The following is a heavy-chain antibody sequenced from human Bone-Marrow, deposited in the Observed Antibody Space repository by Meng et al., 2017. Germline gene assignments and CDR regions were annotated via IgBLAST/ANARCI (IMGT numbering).Heavy chain of an antibody. V-gene: IGHV1-2*06. CDR2: INPKSGDT. CDR1: GYTFTDYG. CDR3: ARDEDISAAGKLFGDY. D-gene: IGHD6-25*01. Sequence: ASVKVSCKTSGYTFTDYGFNWVRRAPGQGLEWMGRINPKSGDTHYAQKFQARVTMTGDTSISTAYMELSGLRSDDTAMYYCARDEDISAAGKLFGDYWGQGTLVTVSS. J-gene: IGHJ4*02.